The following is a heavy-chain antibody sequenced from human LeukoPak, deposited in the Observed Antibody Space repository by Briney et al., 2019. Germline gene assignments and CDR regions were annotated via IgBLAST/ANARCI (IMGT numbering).Heavy chain of an antibody. D-gene: IGHD3-22*01. J-gene: IGHJ4*02. CDR1: GFPFTPFE. CDR2: ITGDSSTT. CDR3: AKDLVYYYASSGYYSPFDY. Sequence: PGGSLRLSCAASGFPFTPFEMIWVRQTPGKGLEWLSYITGDSSTTYYADSVKGRFTISRDNSKNTLYLQMNSLRAEDTAVYYCAKDLVYYYASSGYYSPFDYWGQGTLVTVSS. V-gene: IGHV3-23*01.